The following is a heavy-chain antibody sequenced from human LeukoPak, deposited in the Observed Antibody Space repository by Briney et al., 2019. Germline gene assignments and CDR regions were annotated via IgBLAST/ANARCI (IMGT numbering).Heavy chain of an antibody. CDR2: TSGSGGST. CDR1: GFTFSSYA. Sequence: GGSLRLSCAASGFTFSSYAMSWVRQAPGKGLEWVSGTSGSGGSTYYAGSVKGRFTISRDNSKNTLYLQMNSLRVEDTAVYYCAKNGLLWFGELYRARFFDYWGQGTLVTVSS. D-gene: IGHD3-10*01. V-gene: IGHV3-23*01. CDR3: AKNGLLWFGELYRARFFDY. J-gene: IGHJ4*02.